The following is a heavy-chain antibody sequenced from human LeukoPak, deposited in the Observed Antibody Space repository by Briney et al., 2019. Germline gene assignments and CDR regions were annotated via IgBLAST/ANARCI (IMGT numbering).Heavy chain of an antibody. CDR2: INPSGGST. V-gene: IGHV1-46*01. CDR1: GYTFTSYY. J-gene: IGHJ6*02. D-gene: IGHD3-9*01. Sequence: GASVKVSCKASGYTFTSYYMHWVRQAPGQGLEWMGVINPSGGSTSYAQKFQGRVTMTRDTSTSTVCMELSSLRSEDTAVYYCARSRNEPGVYYDILTGYPPSSDGMDVWGQGTTVTVSS. CDR3: ARSRNEPGVYYDILTGYPPSSDGMDV.